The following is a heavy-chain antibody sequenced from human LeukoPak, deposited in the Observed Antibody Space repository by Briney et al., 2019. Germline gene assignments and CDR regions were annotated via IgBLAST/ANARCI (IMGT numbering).Heavy chain of an antibody. CDR2: IYSGGST. J-gene: IGHJ4*02. CDR3: ARDLGSSWYLN. V-gene: IGHV3-53*01. Sequence: GGSLRLSCVASGFTFSTYGMSWVRQAPGKGLEWVSVIYSGGSTYYADSVKGRFTISRDNSKNTLYLQMNSLRAEDTAVYYCARDLGSSWYLNWGQGTLVTVSS. D-gene: IGHD6-13*01. CDR1: GFTFSTYG.